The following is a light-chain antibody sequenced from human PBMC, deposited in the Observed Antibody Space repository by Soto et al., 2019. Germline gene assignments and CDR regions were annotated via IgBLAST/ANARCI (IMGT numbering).Light chain of an antibody. V-gene: IGKV3-20*01. Sequence: EIVLTQSPGTLSLSPGERATLSCRASQSVSRNYLAWYQQKPGQAPRLLLYDASSRATGIPDRFSGSGSGADFTLTINRLEPEDVAVDFCQQYGRTPLTFGGGTKVDI. CDR1: QSVSRNY. J-gene: IGKJ4*01. CDR3: QQYGRTPLT. CDR2: DAS.